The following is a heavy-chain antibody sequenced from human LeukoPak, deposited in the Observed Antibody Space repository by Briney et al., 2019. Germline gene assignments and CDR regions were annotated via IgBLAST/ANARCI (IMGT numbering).Heavy chain of an antibody. CDR1: GGTFSSYG. V-gene: IGHV1-69*13. Sequence: ASVKVSCKAFGGTFSSYGISWVRQAPGQGLEWMGGILSMSETSKYAQKFQGRVTITADESTSTAYMELSSLRSEDTAVYYCARDNDFDYWGQGTLVTVSS. J-gene: IGHJ4*02. CDR3: ARDNDFDY. CDR2: ILSMSETS. D-gene: IGHD2-8*01.